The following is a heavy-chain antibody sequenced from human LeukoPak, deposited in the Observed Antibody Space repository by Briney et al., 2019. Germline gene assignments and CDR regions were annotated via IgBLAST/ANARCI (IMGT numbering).Heavy chain of an antibody. J-gene: IGHJ3*02. V-gene: IGHV3-21*01. Sequence: GGSLRLSCAASGFTFSFYSMNWVRQAPGKGLEWVSSITGSGSYIYSADSVKGRFTISRDNAKNSLYLQMNSLRAEDTALYYCARGENSGSYFTIGNAFDIWGQGTMVTVSS. D-gene: IGHD1-26*01. CDR3: ARGENSGSYFTIGNAFDI. CDR1: GFTFSFYS. CDR2: ITGSGSYI.